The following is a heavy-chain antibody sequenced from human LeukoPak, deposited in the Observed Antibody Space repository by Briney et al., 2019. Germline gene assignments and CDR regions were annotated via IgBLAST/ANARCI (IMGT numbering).Heavy chain of an antibody. J-gene: IGHJ4*02. Sequence: GGSLRLSCAASGFTFSSYWMTWVRQAPGKGLEWVAATWYDGSNKYYADSVKGRFTISRDNSKNTLYLQMNTLRAEDTAVYYCARSFSSGWYFSDYWGQGALVTVSS. D-gene: IGHD6-19*01. CDR2: TWYDGSNK. V-gene: IGHV3-33*08. CDR1: GFTFSSYW. CDR3: ARSFSSGWYFSDY.